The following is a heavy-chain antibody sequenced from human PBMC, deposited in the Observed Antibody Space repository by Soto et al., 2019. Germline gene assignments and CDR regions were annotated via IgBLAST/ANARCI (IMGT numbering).Heavy chain of an antibody. Sequence: QVQLVESGGGVVQPGRSLRLSCAASGFTFSSYGMHWVRQAPGKGLEWVAVIGYDGSNKYYADSVKGRFTISRDNTKNTLYRQMTRLRAEDTAVYYRARGPSMDGIAPDYWGQGTLVTVSS. V-gene: IGHV3-33*01. D-gene: IGHD6-13*01. CDR3: ARGPSMDGIAPDY. J-gene: IGHJ4*02. CDR1: GFTFSSYG. CDR2: IGYDGSNK.